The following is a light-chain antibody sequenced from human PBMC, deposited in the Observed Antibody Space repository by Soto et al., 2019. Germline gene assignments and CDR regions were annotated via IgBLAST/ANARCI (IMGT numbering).Light chain of an antibody. V-gene: IGLV1-40*01. Sequence: QSVLTQPPSVSGAPGQRVTISCTGSSSNIGAGKYVHWYQQLPGRAPKLLIYGDTNRPSGVPDRFSASKSGTSASLAITGLQAEDEADYHCQSYDRGLSASVFGGGTKLTVL. CDR3: QSYDRGLSASV. J-gene: IGLJ3*02. CDR1: SSNIGAGKY. CDR2: GDT.